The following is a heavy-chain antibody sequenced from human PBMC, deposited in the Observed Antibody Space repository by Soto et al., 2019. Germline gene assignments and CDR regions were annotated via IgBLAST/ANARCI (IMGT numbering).Heavy chain of an antibody. CDR3: ARSIRGPRRFNGMDV. Sequence: SGPTRVNPTNPLTLTCPFSGFSLTSPGMCVSWIRQPPGKALEWLALIERDDDDKYYSTSLKTRLTISKDTRKNQVVLTMANMDPADTGTYYCARSIRGPRRFNGMDVWGQGTTVTVSS. CDR1: GFSLTSPGMC. D-gene: IGHD1-20*01. J-gene: IGHJ6*02. V-gene: IGHV2-70*13. CDR2: IERDDDDK.